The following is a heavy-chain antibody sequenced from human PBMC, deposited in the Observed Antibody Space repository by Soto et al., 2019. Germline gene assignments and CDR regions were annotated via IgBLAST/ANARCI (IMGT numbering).Heavy chain of an antibody. D-gene: IGHD3-10*01. Sequence: LSLTCTVSGGSISSYYWSWIRQPPGKGLGWIGYIYYSGSTNYNPSLKSRVTISVDTSKNQFSLKLSSVTAADTAVYYCARDLGPLLLWFGESYYGMDVWGQGTTVTVSS. CDR1: GGSISSYY. V-gene: IGHV4-59*01. CDR2: IYYSGST. J-gene: IGHJ6*02. CDR3: ARDLGPLLLWFGESYYGMDV.